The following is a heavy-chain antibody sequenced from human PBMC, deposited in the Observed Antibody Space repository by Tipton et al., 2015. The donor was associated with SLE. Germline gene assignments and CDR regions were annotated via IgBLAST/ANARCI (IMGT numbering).Heavy chain of an antibody. J-gene: IGHJ4*02. D-gene: IGHD1-1*01. CDR1: RYIFTGYY. Sequence: QVQLVQSGAEVKKPGASVKVSCKASRYIFTGYYIHWVRQAPGQGLEWMGRIDPYSGDTNYAQKFQGRVTMTSDTSISTAYMELNRLTSDDTAVYSCARDWMLETGYWGQGTLVTVSS. CDR3: ARDWMLETGY. V-gene: IGHV1-2*06. CDR2: IDPYSGDT.